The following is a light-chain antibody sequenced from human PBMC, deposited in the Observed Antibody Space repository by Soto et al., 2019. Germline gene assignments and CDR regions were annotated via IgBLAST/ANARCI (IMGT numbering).Light chain of an antibody. V-gene: IGKV1-5*01. CDR1: QSISSW. J-gene: IGKJ5*01. Sequence: DIHLTQTPSFLSASVGDRFTITCRASQSISSWLAWYQQKQGKXPKXXIYDASSLESGVPSRFSGSGSGTDLTITISSLQPEDFDTYYCQQFNNYLITFGQGTRLEIK. CDR2: DAS. CDR3: QQFNNYLIT.